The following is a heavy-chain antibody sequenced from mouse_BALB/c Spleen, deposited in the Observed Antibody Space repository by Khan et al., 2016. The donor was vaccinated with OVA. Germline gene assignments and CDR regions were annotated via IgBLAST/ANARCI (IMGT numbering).Heavy chain of an antibody. J-gene: IGHJ2*01. Sequence: EVELVESGPGLVKPSQSLSLTCTVTGYSITSGYGWNWIRQFPGNKLEWMGYISYSGSTNYNPSLKSRISITRDTSKNQFFLQLNSVTTDDTATYYWARTARIKYWGQGTTLTVSS. D-gene: IGHD1-2*01. CDR3: ARTARIKY. CDR1: GYSITSGYG. CDR2: ISYSGST. V-gene: IGHV3-2*02.